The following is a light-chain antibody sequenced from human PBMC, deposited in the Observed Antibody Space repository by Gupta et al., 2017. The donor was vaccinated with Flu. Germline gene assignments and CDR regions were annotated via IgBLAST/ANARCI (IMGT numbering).Light chain of an antibody. V-gene: IGKV1-5*03. CDR1: QSISSW. J-gene: IGKJ2*01. CDR2: KAS. CDR3: QQYNSYRT. Sequence: DFQMTHSPSTLPASVGDRVTITCRASQSISSWLAWYQQKPGKAPKLLIYKASSLESGVPSRFSGSGSGTEFTLTISSLQPDDFATYYCQQYNSYRTFGQGTKLEIK.